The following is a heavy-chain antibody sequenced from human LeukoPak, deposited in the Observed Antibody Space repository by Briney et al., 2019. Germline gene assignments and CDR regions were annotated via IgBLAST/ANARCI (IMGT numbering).Heavy chain of an antibody. J-gene: IGHJ4*02. D-gene: IGHD6-13*01. CDR1: GFTFSSYS. CDR2: ISSSSSYI. CDR3: ARDLGIAAAKSDY. Sequence: GGSLRLSCAASGFTFSSYSMNLVRQAPGKGLEWVSSISSSSSYIYYADSVKGRFTISRDNAKNSLYLQMNSLRAEDTAVYYCARDLGIAAAKSDYWGQGTLVTVSS. V-gene: IGHV3-21*01.